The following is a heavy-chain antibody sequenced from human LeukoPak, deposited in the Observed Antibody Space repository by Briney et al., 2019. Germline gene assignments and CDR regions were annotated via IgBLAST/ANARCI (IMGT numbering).Heavy chain of an antibody. Sequence: GGSLRLSCAASGFTFSSYDMSWVRQAPGKGLEWVSAISGSGGSTYYADSVKGRFTISRDNSKNTLYLQMNSLRAEDTAVYYCAKDGNIVVVVAAPEYFQHWGQGTLVTVSS. CDR1: GFTFSSYD. CDR2: ISGSGGST. CDR3: AKDGNIVVVVAAPEYFQH. V-gene: IGHV3-23*01. J-gene: IGHJ1*01. D-gene: IGHD2-15*01.